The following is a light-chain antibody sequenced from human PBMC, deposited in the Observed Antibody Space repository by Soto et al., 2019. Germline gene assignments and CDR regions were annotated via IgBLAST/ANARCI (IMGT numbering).Light chain of an antibody. CDR3: SSYSTAYTQG. CDR1: SNDFGYYNY. J-gene: IGLJ3*02. CDR2: EVT. Sequence: QSALSQPASVSGSPGQSITISCTGTSNDFGYYNYVSWYQQHPGQAPKLMISEVTTRPSGVSDRFSGSKSGNTASLTISRLQAEDEAHYYCSSYSTAYTQGFGRGTKLTVL. V-gene: IGLV2-14*01.